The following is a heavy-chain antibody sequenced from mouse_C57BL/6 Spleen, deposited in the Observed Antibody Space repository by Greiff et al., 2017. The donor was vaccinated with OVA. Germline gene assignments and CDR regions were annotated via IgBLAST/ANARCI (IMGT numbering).Heavy chain of an antibody. Sequence: VQLQQSGPELVKPGASVEISCKASGYSFTGYYMNWVKQSPEKSLEWIGEINPSTGGTTYNQKFKAKATLTVDISSSTAYIHLKSQTSEDTAVYYYAGGGEGSFDYWGQGTTLTVSS. J-gene: IGHJ2*01. CDR2: INPSTGGT. CDR3: AGGGEGSFDY. CDR1: GYSFTGYY. V-gene: IGHV1-42*01. D-gene: IGHD2-13*01.